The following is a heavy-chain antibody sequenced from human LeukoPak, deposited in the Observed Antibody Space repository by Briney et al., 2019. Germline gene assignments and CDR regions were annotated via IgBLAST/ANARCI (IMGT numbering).Heavy chain of an antibody. Sequence: GGSLRLSCAASGFTFSSYWMSWVRQAPGKGLEWVANIKQDGSEKYYVDSAKGRFTISRDNAKNSLYLQMNSLRAEDTAVYYCGRDTSISVFWSGYYPYPYYYMDVWGKGTPVTVSS. V-gene: IGHV3-7*01. CDR1: GFTFSSYW. CDR3: GRDTSISVFWSGYYPYPYYYMDV. J-gene: IGHJ6*03. CDR2: IKQDGSEK. D-gene: IGHD3-3*01.